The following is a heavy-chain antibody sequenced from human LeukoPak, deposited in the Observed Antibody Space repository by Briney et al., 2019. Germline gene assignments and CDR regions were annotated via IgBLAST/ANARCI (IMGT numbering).Heavy chain of an antibody. CDR3: ARDGSGSYYVHWFDP. J-gene: IGHJ5*02. V-gene: IGHV1-18*04. Sequence: GASVKVSCKASGYTFTGYYMHWVRQAPGQGLEWMGWISAYNGNTNYAQKLQGRVTMTTDTSTSTAYMELRSLRSDDTAVYYCARDGSGSYYVHWFDPWGQGTLVTVSS. CDR2: ISAYNGNT. D-gene: IGHD1-26*01. CDR1: GYTFTGYY.